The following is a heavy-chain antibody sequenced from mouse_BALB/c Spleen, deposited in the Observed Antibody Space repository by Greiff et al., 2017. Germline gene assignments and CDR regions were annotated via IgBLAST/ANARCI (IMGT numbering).Heavy chain of an antibody. CDR2: ISSGGSYT. CDR3: ARRGPVVAPYYFDY. V-gene: IGHV5-6*01. D-gene: IGHD1-1*01. J-gene: IGHJ2*01. CDR1: GFTFSSYG. Sequence: EVHLVESGGDLVKPGGSLKLSCAASGFTFSSYGMSWVRQTPDKRLEWVATISSGGSYTYYPDSVKGRFTISRDNAKNTLYLQMSSLKSEDTAMYYCARRGPVVAPYYFDYWGQGTTLTVSS.